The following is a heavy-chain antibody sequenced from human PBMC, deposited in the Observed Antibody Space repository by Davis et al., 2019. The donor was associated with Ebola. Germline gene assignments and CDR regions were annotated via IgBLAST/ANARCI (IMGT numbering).Heavy chain of an antibody. CDR3: AYFTRDFYYSYCMDV. V-gene: IGHV3-21*01. CDR2: ISSSSTFI. D-gene: IGHD2-21*01. Sequence: GESLKISCAASGFAFGSFTMNWVRQAPGKGLEWVSSISSSSTFIQHADSVKGRFTIYRDNAKNSLFLQMDSLRAEDTAVYYCAYFTRDFYYSYCMDVWGIGTTVTVSS. J-gene: IGHJ6*03. CDR1: GFAFGSFT.